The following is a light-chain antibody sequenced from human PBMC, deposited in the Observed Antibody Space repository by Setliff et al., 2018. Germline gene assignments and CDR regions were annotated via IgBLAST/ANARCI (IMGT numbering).Light chain of an antibody. CDR2: DVS. J-gene: IGLJ1*01. V-gene: IGLV2-14*01. Sequence: QSVLTQPASVSGSPGQSITISCTGTSSDVGGYNYVSWYQQHPGKAPKLMIYDVSKRPSGVSNRFSGSKSGNTASLTISGLQAEDEADYYCSSYISSSTWVFGTGTKSPS. CDR3: SSYISSSTWV. CDR1: SSDVGGYNY.